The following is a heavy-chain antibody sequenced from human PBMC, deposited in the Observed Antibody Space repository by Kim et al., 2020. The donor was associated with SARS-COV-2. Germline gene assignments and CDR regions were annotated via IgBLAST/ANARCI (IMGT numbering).Heavy chain of an antibody. V-gene: IGHV4-31*03. D-gene: IGHD6-13*01. J-gene: IGHJ4*02. CDR1: GGSISSGGYY. CDR2: IYYSGRT. CDR3: ARSGPQIYSSSWYFDY. Sequence: SETLSLTCTVSGGSISSGGYYWSWIRQHPGKGLEWIGYIYYSGRTYYNPSLKSRVTISVDTSKNQFSLKLSSVTAADTAVYYCARSGPQIYSSSWYFDYWGQGTLVTVSS.